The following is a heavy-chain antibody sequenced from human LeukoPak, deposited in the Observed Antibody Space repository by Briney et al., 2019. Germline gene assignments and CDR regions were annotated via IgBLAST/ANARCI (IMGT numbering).Heavy chain of an antibody. CDR1: GYIFTNYW. Sequence: GESLKISCKGSGYIFTNYWIGWVRQMPGKGLEWMGIIYPADSETTYSPSFQGQVTISADKSIGTAYLQWSSLKASDTAMYFCATTLVGASVYDFDYWGQGTLVTVSS. J-gene: IGHJ4*02. D-gene: IGHD1-26*01. V-gene: IGHV5-51*01. CDR2: IYPADSET. CDR3: ATTLVGASVYDFDY.